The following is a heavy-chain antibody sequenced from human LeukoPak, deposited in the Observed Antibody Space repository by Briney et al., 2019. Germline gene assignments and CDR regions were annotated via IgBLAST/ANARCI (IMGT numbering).Heavy chain of an antibody. J-gene: IGHJ4*02. CDR1: GFTFSSYA. D-gene: IGHD2-8*01. CDR3: AKDRVYYQFDY. V-gene: IGHV3-23*01. Sequence: GGSLRLSRAASGFTFSSYAMNWVRQVPGKGLEWVSSITASGDSTHYADSVKGRFSISRDNSMNTLYLQMNSLRAEDTAVYYCAKDRVYYQFDYWGQGSLVTVSS. CDR2: ITASGDST.